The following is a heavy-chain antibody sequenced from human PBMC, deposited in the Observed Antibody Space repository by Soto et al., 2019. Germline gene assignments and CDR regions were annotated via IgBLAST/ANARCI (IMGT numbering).Heavy chain of an antibody. CDR2: INPNSGGT. CDR1: GYTFTGYY. CDR3: ARDSLTYYYDSSGYYNWFDP. V-gene: IGHV1-2*02. Sequence: ASVKVSCKASGYTFTGYYMHWVRQAPGQGLEWMGWINPNSGGTNYAQKFQGRVTMTRDTSISTAYMELSRLRSDDTAVYYCARDSLTYYYDSSGYYNWFDPWGQGTLVTVSS. D-gene: IGHD3-22*01. J-gene: IGHJ5*02.